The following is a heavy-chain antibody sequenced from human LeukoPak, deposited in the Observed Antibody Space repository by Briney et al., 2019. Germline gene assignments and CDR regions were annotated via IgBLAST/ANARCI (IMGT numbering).Heavy chain of an antibody. CDR3: ARTNYYDSSGYEY. V-gene: IGHV3-33*01. Sequence: GRSPRLSCAASGFTFSSYGMHWVRQAPGKGLEWVAVIWYDGSNKYYADSVKGRFTISRDNSKNTLYLQMNSLRAEDTAVYYCARTNYYDSSGYEYWGQGTLVTVSS. CDR1: GFTFSSYG. J-gene: IGHJ4*02. CDR2: IWYDGSNK. D-gene: IGHD3-22*01.